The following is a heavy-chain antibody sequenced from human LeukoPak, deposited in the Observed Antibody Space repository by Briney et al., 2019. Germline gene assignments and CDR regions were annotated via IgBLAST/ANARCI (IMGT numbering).Heavy chain of an antibody. CDR1: GYSFADYY. D-gene: IGHD3-22*01. V-gene: IGHV1-2*02. CDR2: IKPNSGDT. Sequence: ASVKVSCKASGYSFADYYMHWVRHAPGQGLEWMGWIKPNSGDTRSAQKFRGRVIMTTDTSTSTAYMELRSLRSDDTAVYYCARSYGYDSSGYYYAWLDYWGQGTLVTVSS. CDR3: ARSYGYDSSGYYYAWLDY. J-gene: IGHJ4*02.